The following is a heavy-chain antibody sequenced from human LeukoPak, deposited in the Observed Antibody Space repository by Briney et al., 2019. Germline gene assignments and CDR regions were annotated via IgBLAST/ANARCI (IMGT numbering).Heavy chain of an antibody. Sequence: ASVKVSCKASGGTFSSYAISWVRQAPGQGLEWMGWIIPNTGGTNYAQKLQGRVTMTTDTSTSTAYMELRSLRSDDTAVYYCARGVVIGTYYYDSSGYYPLDYWGQGTLVTVSS. CDR1: GGTFSSYA. CDR2: IIPNTGGT. CDR3: ARGVVIGTYYYDSSGYYPLDY. D-gene: IGHD3-22*01. J-gene: IGHJ4*02. V-gene: IGHV1-18*01.